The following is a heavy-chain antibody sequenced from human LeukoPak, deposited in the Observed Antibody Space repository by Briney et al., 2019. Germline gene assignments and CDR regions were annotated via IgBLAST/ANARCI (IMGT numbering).Heavy chain of an antibody. CDR3: AREKLGCGGVCLVF. D-gene: IGHD2-21*02. CDR2: IDTSGSTT. J-gene: IGHJ4*02. CDR1: GFSFSSYE. Sequence: PGGSLRLSCAASGFSFSSYEWNWVRQAPGKGLEWISYIDTSGSTTFYADSVKGRFTTSRDNGKNSLFLQMSSLRAEDTALYYCAREKLGCGGVCLVFWGQGTRVTVSS. V-gene: IGHV3-48*03.